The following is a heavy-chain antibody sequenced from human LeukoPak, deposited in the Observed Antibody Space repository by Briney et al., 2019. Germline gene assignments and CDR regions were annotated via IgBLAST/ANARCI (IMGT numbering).Heavy chain of an antibody. V-gene: IGHV3-21*01. CDR1: GFTLSNYD. Sequence: GGSLRLSCAASGFTLSNYDMNWVRQAPGKGLEWVSSISTSSRYIYYKDSVRGRFTISRDDAKNSLYLEMNSLRAEGTAVYYCARADCSSSTCYLRRSWFDPWGQGTLVTVSS. CDR2: ISTSSRYI. CDR3: ARADCSSSTCYLRRSWFDP. J-gene: IGHJ5*02. D-gene: IGHD2-2*01.